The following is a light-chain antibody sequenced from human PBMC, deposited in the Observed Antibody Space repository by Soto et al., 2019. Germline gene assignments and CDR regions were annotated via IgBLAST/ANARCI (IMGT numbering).Light chain of an antibody. Sequence: QSALTQPASVSGSPGQSITISCTGTSSDVGAYNYVSWYQQHPGKAPKLMIFEVNNRPSGVSIRFSGSKSGNTASLAISGLQAEDEADYYCSSYTSSSTLVFGGGTKLTVL. CDR3: SSYTSSSTLV. CDR2: EVN. V-gene: IGLV2-14*01. CDR1: SSDVGAYNY. J-gene: IGLJ2*01.